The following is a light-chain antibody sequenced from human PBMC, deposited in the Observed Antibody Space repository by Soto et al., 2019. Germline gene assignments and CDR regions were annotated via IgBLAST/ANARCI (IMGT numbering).Light chain of an antibody. CDR3: QQYNSYWT. CDR2: DAS. V-gene: IGKV1-5*01. CDR1: QYISVW. J-gene: IGKJ1*01. Sequence: IQLTQSPSTLSASVGDRVTITCRASQYISVWLAWYQQRPGKVPNLLIYDASTLESGVPSRFSGSGYGTEFTLTINTLQPDDFATYYCQQYNSYWTFGQGPKVHIK.